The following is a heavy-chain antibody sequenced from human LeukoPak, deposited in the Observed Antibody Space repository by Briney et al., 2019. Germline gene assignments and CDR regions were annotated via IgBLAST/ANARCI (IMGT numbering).Heavy chain of an antibody. J-gene: IGHJ4*02. CDR2: IGAPGDDT. CDR3: AKDSGSYSDDY. Sequence: GGSLRLSCEASGFTLSSYSMNWVRQAPGKGLEWVSSIGAPGDDTYYADSVKGRFTISRDNSMDRLYLQMSRLRDEDTAVYYCAKDSGSYSDDYWGQGTLVIVSS. CDR1: GFTLSSYS. V-gene: IGHV3-23*01. D-gene: IGHD1-26*01.